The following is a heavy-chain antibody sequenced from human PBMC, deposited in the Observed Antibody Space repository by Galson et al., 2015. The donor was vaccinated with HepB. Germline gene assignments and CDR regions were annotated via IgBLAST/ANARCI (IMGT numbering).Heavy chain of an antibody. D-gene: IGHD3-16*01. CDR3: TKDIPFTSGGALTY. CDR2: IKSKLNGGTT. CDR1: GFIFRHHAMAW. V-gene: IGHV3-15*01. Sequence: SCAGSGFIFRHHAMAWMTWVRQAPGKGLEWVGHIKSKLNGGTTDYAAPVKGRFTISRDDSKNTLFLQMNSLKTEDTAMYYCTKDIPFTSGGALTYWGQGTLVTVSS. J-gene: IGHJ4*02.